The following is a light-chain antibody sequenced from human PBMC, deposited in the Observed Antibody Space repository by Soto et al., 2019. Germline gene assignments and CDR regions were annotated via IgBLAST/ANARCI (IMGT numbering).Light chain of an antibody. CDR3: SSYTSSSTYV. CDR1: SSDVGGYNY. Sequence: QSALTQPASMSGSPGQSITISCTGTSSDVGGYNYVSWYQQHPGKAPKLMIYDVSNRPSGVSDRFSGSKSGNTASLTISGLQAEDEAEYYCSSYTSSSTYVFGTGTKVTVL. CDR2: DVS. V-gene: IGLV2-14*03. J-gene: IGLJ1*01.